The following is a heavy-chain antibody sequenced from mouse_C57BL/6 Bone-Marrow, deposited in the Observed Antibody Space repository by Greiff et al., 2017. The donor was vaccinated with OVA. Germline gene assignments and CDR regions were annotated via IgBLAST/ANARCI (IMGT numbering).Heavy chain of an antibody. CDR3: ARGGLYDGYLHWYFDV. J-gene: IGHJ1*03. V-gene: IGHV1-72*01. D-gene: IGHD2-3*01. CDR1: GYTFTSYW. CDR2: IDPNSGGT. Sequence: QVQLKQPGAELVKPGASVKLSCKASGYTFTSYWMHWVKQRPGRGLEWIGRIDPNSGGTKYNEKFKSKATLTVDKPSSTAYMQLSSLTSEDSAVYYCARGGLYDGYLHWYFDVWGTGTTVTVSS.